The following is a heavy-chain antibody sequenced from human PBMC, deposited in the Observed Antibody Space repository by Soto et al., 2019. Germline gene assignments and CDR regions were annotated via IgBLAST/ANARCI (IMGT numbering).Heavy chain of an antibody. V-gene: IGHV1-2*02. CDR1: GYTFTDYY. CDR3: ARVRAARPNYFYYGMDV. J-gene: IGHJ6*02. D-gene: IGHD6-6*01. Sequence: ASVKVSCKASGYTFTDYYIHWVRQAPGQGLEWMGWINPNSGGSNYAQKFQGGVTMTWDTSITTAYMELSRLRSDDTAIYYCARVRAARPNYFYYGMDVWGQGTTVTVSS. CDR2: INPNSGGS.